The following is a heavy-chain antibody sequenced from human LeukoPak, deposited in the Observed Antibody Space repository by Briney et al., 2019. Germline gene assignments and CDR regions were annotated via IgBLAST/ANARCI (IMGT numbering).Heavy chain of an antibody. CDR2: IYYSGST. CDR1: GGSISSYY. D-gene: IGHD1-26*01. V-gene: IGHV4-59*08. Sequence: PSETLSLTCTVSGGSISSYYWSWIRQPPGKGLEWIGYIYYSGSTNYNPSLKSRVTISVDTSKNQFSLKLSSVTAADTAVYYCARSPYTTWSYYGMDVWGQGTTVTVSS. J-gene: IGHJ6*02. CDR3: ARSPYTTWSYYGMDV.